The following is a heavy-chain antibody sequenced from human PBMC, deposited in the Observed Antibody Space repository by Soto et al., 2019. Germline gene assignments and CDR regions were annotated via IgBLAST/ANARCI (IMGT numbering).Heavy chain of an antibody. D-gene: IGHD5-12*01. CDR3: ARDRGPADY. V-gene: IGHV1-18*01. J-gene: IGHJ4*02. Sequence: QIQLVQSGVEVKKPGASVKVSCKASGYTFTNYAISWVRQAPGQGLEWMGWISAYNGNTDYAQKFQGRLTMTTDTTPTTAYMGVRRLGSDDTAGYYCARDRGPADYWGQGTLVTVSS. CDR1: GYTFTNYA. CDR2: ISAYNGNT.